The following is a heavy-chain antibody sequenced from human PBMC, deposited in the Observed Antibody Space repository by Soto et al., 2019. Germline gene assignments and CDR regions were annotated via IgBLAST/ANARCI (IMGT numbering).Heavy chain of an antibody. CDR3: VSQRTTVPTQAYFDY. CDR2: VYYRGRS. D-gene: IGHD4-17*01. V-gene: IGHV4-39*01. CDR1: GGSVTNSSYY. Sequence: ETLSLTCTVSGGSVTNSSYYWGWIRQSPGKGLEWIGSVYYRGRSYSKSSVKSRVTISVDTSKNRFSLSLNSVTASDTAVYFCVSQRTTVPTQAYFDYWGPGALVTVSS. J-gene: IGHJ4*02.